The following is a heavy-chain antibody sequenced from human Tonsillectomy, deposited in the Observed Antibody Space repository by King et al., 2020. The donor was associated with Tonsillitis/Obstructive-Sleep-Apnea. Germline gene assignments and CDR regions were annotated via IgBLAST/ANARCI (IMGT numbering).Heavy chain of an antibody. CDR3: ARQSVVGHTPPFDY. CDR1: GFTFSDYN. V-gene: IGHV3-11*05. D-gene: IGHD2-21*01. J-gene: IGHJ4*02. CDR2: ISTSSSYT. Sequence: VQLVESGGGLVKPGGSLRLSCAPSGFTFSDYNMNWVRQAPGKGLEWVSYISTSSSYTKYADSVWGRFTISRDNAKNSLYLQMTSLGVEDTAVYYCARQSVVGHTPPFDYWGQGTLVTVSS.